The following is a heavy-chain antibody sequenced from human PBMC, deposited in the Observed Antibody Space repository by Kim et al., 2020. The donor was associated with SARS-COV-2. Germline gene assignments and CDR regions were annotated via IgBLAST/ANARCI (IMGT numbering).Heavy chain of an antibody. V-gene: IGHV1-18*01. J-gene: IGHJ6*02. CDR2: ISAYNGNT. CDR3: ARVPQGWNYLYYYYGMDV. D-gene: IGHD1-7*01. Sequence: ASVKVSCKASGYTFTSYGISWVRQAPGQGLEWMGWISAYNGNTNYAQKLQGRVTMTTDTSTSTAYMELRSLRSDDTAVYYCARVPQGWNYLYYYYGMDVWGQGTTVTVSS. CDR1: GYTFTSYG.